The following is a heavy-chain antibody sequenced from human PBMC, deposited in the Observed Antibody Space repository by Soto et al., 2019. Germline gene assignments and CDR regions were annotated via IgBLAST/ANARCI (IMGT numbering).Heavy chain of an antibody. CDR2: MSGTAGNT. D-gene: IGHD3-10*01. CDR3: AKKSYFGSGSYVFDFDY. J-gene: IGHJ4*02. CDR1: GFTFSNYA. V-gene: IGHV3-23*01. Sequence: EVQLLESGGGSVQPGGSLRLSCAASGFTFSNYAMTWVRQAPGKGLEWGSTMSGTAGNTYYADYVKGRFTISRDNSKNTLYLQMNSLRAEDTAVYYCAKKSYFGSGSYVFDFDYWGQGTLVTVSS.